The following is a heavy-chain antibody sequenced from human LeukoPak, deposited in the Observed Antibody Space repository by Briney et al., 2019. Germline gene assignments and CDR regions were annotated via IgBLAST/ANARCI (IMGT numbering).Heavy chain of an antibody. Sequence: GESLKSSCKGSGYSFTSYWIGWVRQMPGKGLEWMGIIYPGDSDTRYSPSFQGQVAISADKSISTAYLQWSSLKASDTAMYYCARTTMVRGVIDGMDVWGKGTTVTVSS. CDR3: ARTTMVRGVIDGMDV. CDR2: IYPGDSDT. D-gene: IGHD3-10*01. V-gene: IGHV5-51*01. J-gene: IGHJ6*04. CDR1: GYSFTSYW.